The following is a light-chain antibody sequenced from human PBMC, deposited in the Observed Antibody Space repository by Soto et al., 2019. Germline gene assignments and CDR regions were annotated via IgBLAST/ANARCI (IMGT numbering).Light chain of an antibody. J-gene: IGKJ1*01. CDR1: QGIRTD. CDR2: AAS. V-gene: IGKV1-17*01. CDR3: LQYNSYPQT. Sequence: DVQMTQSPSSLSASVGDRVTITCRASQGIRTDLGWYQQKPGKAPKLLIYAASSLQSGVPSRFSGSGSGTEFTLTISSLQPEDFATYYCLQYNSYPQTFGQGTKVEIK.